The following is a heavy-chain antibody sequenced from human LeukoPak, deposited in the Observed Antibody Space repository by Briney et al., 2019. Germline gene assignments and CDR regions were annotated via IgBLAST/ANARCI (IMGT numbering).Heavy chain of an antibody. CDR2: IIPIFGTA. D-gene: IGHD3-3*01. CDR3: ARGQYYDLPFDP. Sequence: GASVKVSCTASRGTFSSYAISWVRQAPGLGLEWMGGIIPIFGTANYAQKFQGRVTITADESTSTAYMELSSLRSEDTAVYYCARGQYYDLPFDPWGQGTLVTVSS. V-gene: IGHV1-69*13. J-gene: IGHJ5*02. CDR1: RGTFSSYA.